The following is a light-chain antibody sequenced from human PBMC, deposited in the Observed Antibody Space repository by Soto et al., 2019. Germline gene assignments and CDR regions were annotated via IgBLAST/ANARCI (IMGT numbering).Light chain of an antibody. CDR1: SADIGAYGY. V-gene: IGLV2-14*01. CDR3: SSFTRTNTWV. Sequence: QSVLTQPASVSGSPGQSITISCTGTSADIGAYGYVSWYQQHPAKAPKLLFYEVNKRPSGVSNRFSASKSGNTASLTISGLQPEDEADYYCSSFTRTNTWVFGGGTKVTVL. CDR2: EVN. J-gene: IGLJ3*02.